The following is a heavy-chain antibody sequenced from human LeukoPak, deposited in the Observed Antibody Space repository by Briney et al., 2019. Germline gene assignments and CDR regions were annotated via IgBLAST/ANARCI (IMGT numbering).Heavy chain of an antibody. CDR2: ISGSGGST. Sequence: GGSLRLSCAASGFTFSSYGMSWVRQAPGKGLEWVSAISGSGGSTYYADSVKGRFTISRDNSKNTLYLQMNSLRAEDTAVYCCAKDGAAAAWYPGDYWGQGTLVTVSS. CDR3: AKDGAAAAWYPGDY. V-gene: IGHV3-23*01. J-gene: IGHJ4*02. CDR1: GFTFSSYG. D-gene: IGHD6-13*01.